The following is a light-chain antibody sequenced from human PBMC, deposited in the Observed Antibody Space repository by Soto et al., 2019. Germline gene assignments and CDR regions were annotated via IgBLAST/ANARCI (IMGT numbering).Light chain of an antibody. V-gene: IGKV3-11*01. CDR2: DAS. Sequence: EIVLTQSPATLSLSPGERATLSCRASQSVGSYLAWYQQKPGQAPRLLIYDASNRATGIPARFSGSGSETGFTLTISSLEPEDFAVYYCQQRRSWPITFGQGTRLEIK. CDR1: QSVGSY. CDR3: QQRRSWPIT. J-gene: IGKJ5*01.